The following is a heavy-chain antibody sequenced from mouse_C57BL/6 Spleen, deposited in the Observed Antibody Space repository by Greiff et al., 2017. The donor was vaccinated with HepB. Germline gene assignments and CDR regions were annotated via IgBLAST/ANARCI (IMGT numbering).Heavy chain of an antibody. V-gene: IGHV1-53*01. CDR1: GYTFTSYW. CDR3: ARMGDYYGSSYAMDY. D-gene: IGHD1-1*01. J-gene: IGHJ4*01. Sequence: VQLQQPGTELVKPGASVKLSCKASGYTFTSYWMHWVKQRPGQGLEWIGNINPSNGGTNYNEKFKSKATLTVDKSSSTAYMQLSSLTYGDSAVYYCARMGDYYGSSYAMDYWGQGTSVTVSS. CDR2: INPSNGGT.